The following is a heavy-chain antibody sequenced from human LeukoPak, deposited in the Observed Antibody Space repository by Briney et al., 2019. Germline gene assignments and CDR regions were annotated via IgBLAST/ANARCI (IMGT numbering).Heavy chain of an antibody. CDR3: ARATFYYYDSSGFDY. Sequence: SETQSLTCAVYGGSFSGYYWSWIRQPPGKGLEWIGEINHSGSTNYNPSLKSRVTISVDTSKNQFSLKLSSVTAADTAVYYCARATFYYYDSSGFDYWGQGTLVTVSS. V-gene: IGHV4-34*01. CDR1: GGSFSGYY. D-gene: IGHD3-22*01. CDR2: INHSGST. J-gene: IGHJ4*02.